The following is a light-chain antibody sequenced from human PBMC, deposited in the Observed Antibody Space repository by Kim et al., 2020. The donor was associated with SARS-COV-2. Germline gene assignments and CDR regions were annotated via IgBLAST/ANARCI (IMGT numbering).Light chain of an antibody. CDR1: QDISSW. V-gene: IGKV1-12*01. CDR2: AAS. J-gene: IGKJ4*01. CDR3: QRADSFPLG. Sequence: AYVGDRVTIACRASQDISSWLDWYQQKPGKAPKLLISAASSLQSGVPSRFSGSGSGTDFTLTISSLQPEDFASYYCQRADSFPLGFGGGTKVDIK.